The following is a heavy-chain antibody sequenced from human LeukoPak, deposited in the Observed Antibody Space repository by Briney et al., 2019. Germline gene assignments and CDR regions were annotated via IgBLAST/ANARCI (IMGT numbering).Heavy chain of an antibody. Sequence: SETLSLTCTVSGGFISSNSYYWGWIRQPPGKGLEWIGSIYYSGSTYYNSSLKSRVTMSVDTSKNQFSLKLSSVTAADTAVYYCARGQYYYDSSGYYPIDYWGQGTLVTVSS. CDR3: ARGQYYYDSSGYYPIDY. CDR2: IYYSGST. J-gene: IGHJ4*02. V-gene: IGHV4-39*07. D-gene: IGHD3-22*01. CDR1: GGFISSNSYY.